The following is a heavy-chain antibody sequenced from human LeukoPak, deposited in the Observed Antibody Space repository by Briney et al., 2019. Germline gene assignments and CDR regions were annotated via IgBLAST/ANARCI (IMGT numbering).Heavy chain of an antibody. CDR2: INHSGST. Sequence: SETLSLTCAVYGGSFSGYYWSWIRQPPGKGLEWIGEINHSGSTNYNPSLKSRVTISLDTSKKQFSLKLNSVTAADTAVYYCARGHLTGRGYFDYWGQGTLVTVSS. CDR1: GGSFSGYY. D-gene: IGHD1-20*01. CDR3: ARGHLTGRGYFDY. V-gene: IGHV4-34*01. J-gene: IGHJ4*02.